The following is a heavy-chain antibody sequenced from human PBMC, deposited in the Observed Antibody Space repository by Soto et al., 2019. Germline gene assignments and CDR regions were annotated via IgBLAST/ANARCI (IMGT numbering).Heavy chain of an antibody. CDR2: INHVGGT. Sequence: SSETLSLTCAVFGGFLSESYWTWIRQPPGKGLEWIGEINHVGGTNYNPSLKSRVTMSVDTSQNQFSLRLISVTAADTAMYFCVRIRYQLPSSVLWLDPWGQGTPVTVSS. D-gene: IGHD3-16*01. V-gene: IGHV4-34*01. J-gene: IGHJ5*02. CDR3: VRIRYQLPSSVLWLDP. CDR1: GGFLSESY.